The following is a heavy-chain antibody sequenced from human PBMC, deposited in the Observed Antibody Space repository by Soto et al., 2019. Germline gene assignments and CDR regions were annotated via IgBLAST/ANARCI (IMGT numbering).Heavy chain of an antibody. Sequence: QITLKESGPTLVKPPQTLTLTCTFSGFSLTTDGVGVDWIRQPPGKALEWLGLIYWNEEKRYRPSLQSRLTITKDTSRNQVVLTMTNMDPVDTATYYCARRTTVTSGINWGQGTLVTVSS. V-gene: IGHV2-5*01. CDR2: IYWNEEK. D-gene: IGHD4-4*01. CDR1: GFSLTTDGVG. J-gene: IGHJ4*02. CDR3: ARRTTVTSGIN.